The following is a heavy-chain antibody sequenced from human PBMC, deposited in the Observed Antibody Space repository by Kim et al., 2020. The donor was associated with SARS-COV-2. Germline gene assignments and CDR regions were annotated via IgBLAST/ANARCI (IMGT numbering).Heavy chain of an antibody. V-gene: IGHV4-39*07. CDR3: ARDPLYDSCGYYSEY. Sequence: SETLSLTCTVSGGSISSSSYYWGWIRQPPGKGLEWIGSIYYSGSTYYNPSLKSRVTISVDTSKNQFSLKLISVTAADTAVYYCARDPLYDSCGYYSEYWGQGTLVTVSS. D-gene: IGHD3-22*01. CDR2: IYYSGST. J-gene: IGHJ4*02. CDR1: GGSISSSSYY.